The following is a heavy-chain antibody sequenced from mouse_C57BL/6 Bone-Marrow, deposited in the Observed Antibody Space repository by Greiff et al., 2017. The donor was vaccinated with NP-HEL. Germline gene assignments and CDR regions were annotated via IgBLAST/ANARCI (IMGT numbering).Heavy chain of an antibody. V-gene: IGHV1-64*01. CDR3: ARTGVATVVADY. J-gene: IGHJ2*01. CDR2: IHPNSGST. D-gene: IGHD1-1*01. CDR1: GYTFTSYW. Sequence: VQLQQPGAELVKPGASVKLSCKASGYTFTSYWMHWVKQSPGQGLEWIGMIHPNSGSTNYNEKFKSKATLTVDKSSSTAYMQLSSLTSEASAVYYCARTGVATVVADYWGQGTTLTVSS.